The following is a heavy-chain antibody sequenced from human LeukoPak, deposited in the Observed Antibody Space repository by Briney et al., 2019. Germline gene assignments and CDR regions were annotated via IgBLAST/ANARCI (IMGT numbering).Heavy chain of an antibody. V-gene: IGHV3-7*01. Sequence: GGALLLSCEVSGLAFSDYWMGWGRRAPGKGLGWVANINPAGSDTYYLDSVKGRFTISRDKAKKSTFLQMNNLRVEDTALYFCFRWGVAADMQDWGQGTLVTVSS. CDR3: FRWGVAADMQD. J-gene: IGHJ4*02. CDR1: GLAFSDYW. CDR2: INPAGSDT. D-gene: IGHD2-2*01.